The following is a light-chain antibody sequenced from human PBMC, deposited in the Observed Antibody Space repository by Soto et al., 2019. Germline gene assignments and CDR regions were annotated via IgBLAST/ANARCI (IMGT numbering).Light chain of an antibody. Sequence: ALTQPASVSGSPGQSITISCTGTSSDVGLYDYVSWYQQHPGKAPQLMIYAVSNRPSGVSNRFSASKSGNTASLFISGLQAEDEADYYCSSYTSDSSYVFGSGTKVTVL. CDR3: SSYTSDSSYV. J-gene: IGLJ1*01. CDR1: SSDVGLYDY. CDR2: AVS. V-gene: IGLV2-14*01.